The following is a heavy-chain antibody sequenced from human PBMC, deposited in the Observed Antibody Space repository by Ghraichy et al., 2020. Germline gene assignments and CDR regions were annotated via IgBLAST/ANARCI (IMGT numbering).Heavy chain of an antibody. D-gene: IGHD5-24*01. V-gene: IGHV3-64D*06. CDR1: GFTFSAYA. Sequence: GGSLRLSCSASGFTFSAYAMHWVRQAPGKGLEYVSAISDNGGHTYYADSVKGRFTISRDNSKNTLFLQMSSLRAEDTAVYYCVKRRGDGSNGYDYWGRGTLVTVSS. CDR3: VKRRGDGSNGYDY. CDR2: ISDNGGHT. J-gene: IGHJ4*02.